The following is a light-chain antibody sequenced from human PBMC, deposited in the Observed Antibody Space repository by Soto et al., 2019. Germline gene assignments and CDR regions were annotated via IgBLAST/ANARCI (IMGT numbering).Light chain of an antibody. J-gene: IGKJ4*01. CDR1: QSVSSY. V-gene: IGKV3-11*01. CDR2: DAS. CDR3: QQRSNWPPT. Sequence: EIVLTQSPATLSLSPGERATLSCRASQSVSSYLAWYQQKPGQAPRLLIYDASNRATGITARFSGSGSGTDFTLTISRLEPEDFAVYYCQQRSNWPPTFGGGTKVEIK.